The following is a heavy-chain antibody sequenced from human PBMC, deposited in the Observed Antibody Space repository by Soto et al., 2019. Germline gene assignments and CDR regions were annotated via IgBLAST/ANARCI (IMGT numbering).Heavy chain of an antibody. J-gene: IGHJ4*02. Sequence: QITLKESGPTLVKPTQTLTLTCTFSGFSLSTSGVGVGWIRQPPGKALEWLALIYWNDDKRYSPSLKSRLTITKDPSKNQVVLRMTNMDPVDTATYYCAHSPRNRGFGSNWGQGTLVTVSS. CDR3: AHSPRNRGFGSN. CDR2: IYWNDDK. CDR1: GFSLSTSGVG. D-gene: IGHD3-10*01. V-gene: IGHV2-5*01.